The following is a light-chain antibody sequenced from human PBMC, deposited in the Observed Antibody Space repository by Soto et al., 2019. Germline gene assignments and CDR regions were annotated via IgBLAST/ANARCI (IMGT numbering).Light chain of an antibody. V-gene: IGKV3-15*01. CDR1: ESVGSN. Sequence: EIVMTQSPATLSVSPGERATLSCRASESVGSNLAWYQQKPGQAPRLLIHGASKRATGIPARFSGSGSGTEFTLAISSLQYEDFAVYYCQQYYKWPPETFGQGTKVDIK. CDR3: QQYYKWPPET. CDR2: GAS. J-gene: IGKJ2*01.